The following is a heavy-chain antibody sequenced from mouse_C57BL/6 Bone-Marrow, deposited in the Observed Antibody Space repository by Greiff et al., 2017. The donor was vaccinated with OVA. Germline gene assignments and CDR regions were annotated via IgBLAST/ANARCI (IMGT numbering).Heavy chain of an antibody. Sequence: VQLQQSGPELVKPGASVKISCKASGYTFTDYYMNWVKQSHGKSLEWIGDINPNNGGTSYNQKFKGKATLTVDKSSSTAYMELRSLTSEDSAVYYCARCDYYEGFAYWGQGTLVTVSA. CDR3: ARCDYYEGFAY. J-gene: IGHJ3*01. CDR2: INPNNGGT. V-gene: IGHV1-26*01. CDR1: GYTFTDYY. D-gene: IGHD1-1*01.